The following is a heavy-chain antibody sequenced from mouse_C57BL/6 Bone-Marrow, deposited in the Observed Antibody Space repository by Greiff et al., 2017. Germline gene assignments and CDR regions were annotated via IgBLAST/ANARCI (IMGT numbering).Heavy chain of an antibody. V-gene: IGHV1-9*01. CDR3: ARGGRGVTLKGDY. J-gene: IGHJ4*01. Sequence: VKLMESGAELMKPGASVKLSCKATGYTFTGYWIEWVKQRPGHGLEWIGEILPGSGSTNYNEKIKGKVTFTAVTSSNTAYMKLSSLTTEDSAIYYCARGGRGVTLKGDYWGQGTSVTVSS. CDR2: ILPGSGST. D-gene: IGHD2-1*01. CDR1: GYTFTGYW.